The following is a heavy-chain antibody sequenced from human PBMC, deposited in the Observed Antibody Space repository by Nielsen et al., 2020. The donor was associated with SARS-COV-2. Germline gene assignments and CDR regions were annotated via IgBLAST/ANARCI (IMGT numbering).Heavy chain of an antibody. D-gene: IGHD6-6*01. J-gene: IGHJ4*02. V-gene: IGHV3-7*03. Sequence: GESLKISCAASGFTVSSNYMSWVRQAPGKGLEWVANIKEDGSQRYYLDSVKGRFTISRDNAKNSVYLQMNSLRVEDTAVYYCSRAIGAAHSYWGQGTLVTVSS. CDR3: SRAIGAAHSY. CDR2: IKEDGSQR. CDR1: GFTVSSNY.